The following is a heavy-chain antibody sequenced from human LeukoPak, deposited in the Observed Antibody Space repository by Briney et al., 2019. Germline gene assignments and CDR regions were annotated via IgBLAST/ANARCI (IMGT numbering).Heavy chain of an antibody. CDR2: INHSGST. J-gene: IGHJ5*02. CDR1: GGSFSGYY. Sequence: SETLSLTCAVYGGSFSGYYWSWIRQPPGKGLEWIGEINHSGSTNYNPSLKSRVTISVDTSKNQFSLKLSSVTAADTAVYCCARGPYGSGSYYKNWFDPWGQGTLVTVSS. D-gene: IGHD3-10*01. CDR3: ARGPYGSGSYYKNWFDP. V-gene: IGHV4-34*01.